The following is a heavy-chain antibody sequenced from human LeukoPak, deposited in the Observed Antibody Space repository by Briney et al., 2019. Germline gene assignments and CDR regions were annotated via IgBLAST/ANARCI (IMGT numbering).Heavy chain of an antibody. D-gene: IGHD6-13*01. J-gene: IGHJ4*02. CDR3: ARGRAAAGYDY. V-gene: IGHV3-48*04. CDR2: ISSSSSTI. Sequence: QPGGSLRLSCAASGFTFSSYSMNWVRQAPGKGLEWVSYISSSSSTIYYADSVKGRFTISRDNAENSLYLQMNSLRAEDTAVYYCARGRAAAGYDYWGQGTLVTVSS. CDR1: GFTFSSYS.